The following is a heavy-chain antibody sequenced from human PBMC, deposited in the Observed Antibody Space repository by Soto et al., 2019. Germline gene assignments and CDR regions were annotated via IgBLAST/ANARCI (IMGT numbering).Heavy chain of an antibody. CDR3: AKDLGHGGRGAFDI. CDR2: ISYDGSNK. CDR1: GVTFSSYG. Sequence: QVQLVESGGGVVQPGRSLRLSCAASGVTFSSYGMHWVRQAPGKGLEWVAVISYDGSNKYYADSVKGRFTISRDNSKNTLYLQMNSLRAEDTAVYYCAKDLGHGGRGAFDIWGQGTMVTVSS. V-gene: IGHV3-30*18. D-gene: IGHD7-27*01. J-gene: IGHJ3*02.